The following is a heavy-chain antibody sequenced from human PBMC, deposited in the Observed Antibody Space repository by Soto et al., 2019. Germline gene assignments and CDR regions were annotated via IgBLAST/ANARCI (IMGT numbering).Heavy chain of an antibody. D-gene: IGHD1-7*01. J-gene: IGHJ5*02. CDR3: AREYNWNYVYNQNNWFDP. V-gene: IGHV6-1*01. CDR1: GDSVSSNSAA. Sequence: KQSQTLSLTCAISGDSVSSNSAAWNWIRQSPSRGLEWLGRTYYRSKWYNDYAVSVKSRITINPDTSKNQFSLQLNSVTPEDTAVYYCAREYNWNYVYNQNNWFDPWGQGTLVTVSS. CDR2: TYYRSKWYN.